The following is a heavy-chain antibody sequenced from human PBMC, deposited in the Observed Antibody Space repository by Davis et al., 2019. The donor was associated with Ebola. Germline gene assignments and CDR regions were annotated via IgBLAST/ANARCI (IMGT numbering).Heavy chain of an antibody. D-gene: IGHD3-10*01. Sequence: SETLSLTCTVSGGSISSSYWSWIRQPPGKGLEWIGYIYYSGSTNYNPSLKSRVTISVDTSKNQFSLKLSSVTAADTAVYYCARVGVWFGELGNWFDPWGQGTLVTVSS. J-gene: IGHJ5*02. CDR2: IYYSGST. CDR3: ARVGVWFGELGNWFDP. CDR1: GGSISSSY. V-gene: IGHV4-59*01.